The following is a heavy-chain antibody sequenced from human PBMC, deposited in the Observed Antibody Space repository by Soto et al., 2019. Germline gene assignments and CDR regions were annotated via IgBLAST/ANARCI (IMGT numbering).Heavy chain of an antibody. Sequence: QVQLVESGGGVVQPGRSLRLSCAASGFTFSSYAMHWVRQAPGKGLEWVAVISYDGSNKYYADSVKGRFTISRDNSKNTLYLQMNSLRADDTAVYYCARYSSGWYERLDYWGQGTLVTVSS. CDR3: ARYSSGWYERLDY. V-gene: IGHV3-30-3*01. J-gene: IGHJ4*02. CDR2: ISYDGSNK. D-gene: IGHD6-19*01. CDR1: GFTFSSYA.